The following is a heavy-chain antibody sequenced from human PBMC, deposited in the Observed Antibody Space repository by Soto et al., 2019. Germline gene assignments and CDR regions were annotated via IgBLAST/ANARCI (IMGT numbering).Heavy chain of an antibody. J-gene: IGHJ5*02. D-gene: IGHD6-19*01. CDR3: AKEEMLAVAGTGWFDP. V-gene: IGHV3-9*01. Sequence: GGSLRLSCAASGFTFDDYAMHWVRQAPGKGLEWVSGISWNSGSIGYADSVKGRFTISRDNAKNSLYLQMNSLRAEDTALYYCAKEEMLAVAGTGWFDPWGQGTLVTVSS. CDR1: GFTFDDYA. CDR2: ISWNSGSI.